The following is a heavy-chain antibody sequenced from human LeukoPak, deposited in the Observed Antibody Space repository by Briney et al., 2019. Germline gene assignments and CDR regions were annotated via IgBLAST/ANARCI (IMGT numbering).Heavy chain of an antibody. V-gene: IGHV3-48*04. J-gene: IGHJ4*02. Sequence: PGKSLRLSCAGSGFTFDNYRMNWVRQAPGKGLEWLSYISTSSSNIVYSDSVKGRFTISRDNAKSSVYLQMNSLRAEDTAVYYCARDWDPLLPFDNWGQGTLVTVSS. CDR1: GFTFDNYR. CDR2: ISTSSSNI. CDR3: ARDWDPLLPFDN. D-gene: IGHD1-26*01.